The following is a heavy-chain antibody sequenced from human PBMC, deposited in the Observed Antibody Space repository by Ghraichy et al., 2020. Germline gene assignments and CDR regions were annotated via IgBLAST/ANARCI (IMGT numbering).Heavy chain of an antibody. J-gene: IGHJ6*02. Sequence: GGSLRLSCAASRFSFSSYAMNWVRQAPGKGLEWVSAISPSGDGTYYADSVKGRFTISRDNSQNTLYLQMNSLRAEDTAVYYCAKDQNSAMVRGILNGMDVWVQGTTVTVSS. CDR1: RFSFSSYA. D-gene: IGHD3-10*01. CDR2: ISPSGDGT. CDR3: AKDQNSAMVRGILNGMDV. V-gene: IGHV3-23*01.